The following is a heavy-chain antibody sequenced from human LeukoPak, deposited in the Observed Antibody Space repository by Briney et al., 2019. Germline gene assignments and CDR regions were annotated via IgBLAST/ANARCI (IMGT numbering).Heavy chain of an antibody. CDR1: GFTFSSYG. Sequence: GRSLRLSCAASGFTFSSYGMHWVRQAPGKGLEWVAVIWYDGSNKCYADSVKGRFTISRDNSKNTLYLQMNSLRAEDTAVYYCARDKAGYFDYWGQGTLVTVSS. V-gene: IGHV3-33*01. J-gene: IGHJ4*02. CDR3: ARDKAGYFDY. CDR2: IWYDGSNK.